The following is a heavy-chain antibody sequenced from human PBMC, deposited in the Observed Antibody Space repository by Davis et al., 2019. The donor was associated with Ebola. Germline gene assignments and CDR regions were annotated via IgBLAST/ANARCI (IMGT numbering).Heavy chain of an antibody. CDR3: ARGTLRRYNWFDP. D-gene: IGHD3-9*01. CDR2: INTNTGNP. V-gene: IGHV7-4-1*02. CDR1: GYTFTSYA. Sequence: AASVKVSCKASGYTFTSYAMNWVRQAPGHGLEWMGWINTNTGNPTYAQGFTGRFVFSLDTSVSTAYLQISSLKAEDTAVYYCARGTLRRYNWFDPWGQGTLVTVSS. J-gene: IGHJ5*02.